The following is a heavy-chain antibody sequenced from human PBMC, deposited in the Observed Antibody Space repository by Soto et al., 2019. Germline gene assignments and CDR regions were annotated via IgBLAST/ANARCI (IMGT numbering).Heavy chain of an antibody. CDR1: GGAISSYY. CDR3: ARDLGGIYYDSSGTFDY. D-gene: IGHD3-22*01. V-gene: IGHV4-4*07. J-gene: IGHJ4*02. Sequence: PSETLSLTCTVSGGAISSYYWSWIRQPAGKGLEWIGRIYTSGSTNYNPSLKSRVTMSVDTSKNQFSLKLRSVTAADTAVYYCARDLGGIYYDSSGTFDYWGQGTLVTVSS. CDR2: IYTSGST.